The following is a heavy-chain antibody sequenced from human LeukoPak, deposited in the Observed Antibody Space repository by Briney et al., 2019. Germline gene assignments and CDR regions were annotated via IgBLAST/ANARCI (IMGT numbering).Heavy chain of an antibody. D-gene: IGHD5-24*01. J-gene: IGHJ4*02. V-gene: IGHV4-59*01. CDR3: ARWIDGYNRAVDY. CDR1: GGPISSYY. CDR2: IYYSGST. Sequence: SETLSLTCTVSGGPISSYYWSWIRQPPGKGLEWIGYIYYSGSTNYNPSLKSRVTISVDTSKNQFSLKLSSVTAADTAVYYCARWIDGYNRAVDYWGQGTLVTVSS.